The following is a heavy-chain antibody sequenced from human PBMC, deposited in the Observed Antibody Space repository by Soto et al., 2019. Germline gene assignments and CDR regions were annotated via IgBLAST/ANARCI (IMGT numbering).Heavy chain of an antibody. CDR3: ARDRRLLWFGESISSRVDY. CDR2: ISYDGSKK. J-gene: IGHJ4*02. CDR1: GFTFSSYA. V-gene: IGHV3-30-3*01. D-gene: IGHD3-10*01. Sequence: SGGSLRLSCAASGFTFSSYAMHWVRQAPGKGLEWVAVISYDGSKKYYADSVKGRFTISRDNSKNTLYLQMNSLRAEDTAVYYCARDRRLLWFGESISSRVDYWGQGTLVTVSS.